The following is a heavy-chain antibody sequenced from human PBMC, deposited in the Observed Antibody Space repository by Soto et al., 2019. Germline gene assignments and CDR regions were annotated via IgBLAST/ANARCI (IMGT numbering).Heavy chain of an antibody. D-gene: IGHD3-16*02. J-gene: IGHJ6*02. CDR2: ISSSSSTI. V-gene: IGHV3-48*02. CDR3: ARTPSTFGGVIAMYYYYGMDV. Sequence: EVQLVESGGGLVQPGGSLRLSCAASGFTFSSYSMNWVRQAPGKGLEWVSYISSSSSTIYYADSVKGRFTISRDNAKNSLYLQMNSLRDEDTAVYYCARTPSTFGGVIAMYYYYGMDVWGQGTTVTVSS. CDR1: GFTFSSYS.